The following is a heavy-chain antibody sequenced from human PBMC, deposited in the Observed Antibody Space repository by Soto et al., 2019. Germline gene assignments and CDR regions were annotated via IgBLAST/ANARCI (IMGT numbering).Heavy chain of an antibody. J-gene: IGHJ4*02. D-gene: IGHD3-10*01. CDR2: ISTYNGNI. CDR1: GYTFINYG. V-gene: IGHV1-18*01. Sequence: ASVKVSCKASGYTFINYGISWVRQAPGQGLEWMGWISTYNGNINYARKFQGRVTMTTDTSTSTAYMELRSLRYDDTAVYYCARDVIVEATELDYWGQGTLVAVSS. CDR3: ARDVIVEATELDY.